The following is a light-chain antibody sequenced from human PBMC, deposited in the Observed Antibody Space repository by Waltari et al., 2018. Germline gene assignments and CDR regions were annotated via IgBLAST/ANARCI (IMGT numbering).Light chain of an antibody. V-gene: IGKV2-30*02. CDR1: QSLLHSNGNTY. Sequence: DVVLTQSPLSLPITPGQEASMTCRSSQSLLHSNGNTYLSWLLQKPGQPPRRLISEVSNRESGVPDRFSGSGSGTEFTPKISGVEAEDVGIYYCFQGTHFPPTFGQGTRVEIK. CDR2: EVS. CDR3: FQGTHFPPT. J-gene: IGKJ1*01.